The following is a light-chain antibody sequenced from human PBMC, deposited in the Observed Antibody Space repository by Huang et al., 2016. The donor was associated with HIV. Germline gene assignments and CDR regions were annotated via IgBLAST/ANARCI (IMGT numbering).Light chain of an antibody. Sequence: ELVLTQSPATLSLSPGERATLSCRASQSVGTYLAWYQQKPGQPPRLLIYDASNRATGIPARFSGRGSGTDFTLTISSLEPEDFAVYYCQQRSNWPPLLTFGPGTKVDIK. J-gene: IGKJ3*01. CDR1: QSVGTY. CDR3: QQRSNWPPLLT. CDR2: DAS. V-gene: IGKV3-11*01.